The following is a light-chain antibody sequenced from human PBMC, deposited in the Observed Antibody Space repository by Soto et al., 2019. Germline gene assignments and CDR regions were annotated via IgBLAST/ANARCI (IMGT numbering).Light chain of an antibody. Sequence: EIVLTQSPGTLSLSPGERATLSCRASQSLSSSFLAWYQHKPGQAPRVRIYGASSRATGIPDRFSGSGSGTDVTLSISRLEPEDFAVYYCQQYGNSPVTFGGGTKVEIK. V-gene: IGKV3-20*01. CDR3: QQYGNSPVT. J-gene: IGKJ4*01. CDR1: QSLSSSF. CDR2: GAS.